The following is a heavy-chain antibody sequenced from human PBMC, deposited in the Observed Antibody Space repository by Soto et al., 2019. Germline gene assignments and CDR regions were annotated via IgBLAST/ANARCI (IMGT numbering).Heavy chain of an antibody. Sequence: QVQLVESGGGVVQPGRSLRLSCAASGFNFSSYAMHWVRQAPGKGLEGVAVISYDGSNKYYADSVKGRFTISRDNSKNTLYLQMNSLRAEDTAVYYCARPLWRDDYNWGYFDLWGRGTLVTVSS. CDR2: ISYDGSNK. V-gene: IGHV3-30-3*01. CDR1: GFNFSSYA. CDR3: ARPLWRDDYNWGYFDL. J-gene: IGHJ2*01. D-gene: IGHD4-4*01.